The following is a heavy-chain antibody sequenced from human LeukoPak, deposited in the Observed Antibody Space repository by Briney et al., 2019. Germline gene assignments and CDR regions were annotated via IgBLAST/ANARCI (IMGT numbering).Heavy chain of an antibody. V-gene: IGHV4-59*01. CDR1: GGSISSYY. CDR3: ARVKDFDWYTPPGYYFDY. J-gene: IGHJ4*02. Sequence: PSETLSLTCTVSGGSISSYYWSWIRQPPGKGLEWIGYIYYSGSTNYNPSLKSRVTISVDTSKNQFSLKLSSVTAADTAVYYCARVKDFDWYTPPGYYFDYWGQGTLVTVSS. CDR2: IYYSGST. D-gene: IGHD3-9*01.